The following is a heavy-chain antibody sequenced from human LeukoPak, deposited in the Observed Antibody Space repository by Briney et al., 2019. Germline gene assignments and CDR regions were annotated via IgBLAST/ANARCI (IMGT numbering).Heavy chain of an antibody. D-gene: IGHD6-19*01. J-gene: IGHJ4*02. CDR2: IYTSGST. CDR3: ARGFPYSSGWFNSYYFDY. Sequence: SETLSLTCTVSGGSISSYYWSWIRQPAGKGLEWIGRIYTSGSTNYNPSLKSRVTISVDTSKNQFSLKLSSVTAADTAVYYCARGFPYSSGWFNSYYFDYWGQGTLVTVSS. V-gene: IGHV4-4*07. CDR1: GGSISSYY.